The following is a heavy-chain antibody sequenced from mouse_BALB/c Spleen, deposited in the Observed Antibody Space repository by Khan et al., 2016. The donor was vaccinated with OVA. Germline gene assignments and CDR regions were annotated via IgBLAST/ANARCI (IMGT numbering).Heavy chain of an antibody. Sequence: VHVKQSGPELVKPGASVKISCKASGYSFTGYFMNWVMQSHGKSLEWIGRINPHIGETLYNQKFKGKATLTVDESSRTAHLELRSLASEDSAVYYCARKNGSDFDDWGQGTTLTVSS. J-gene: IGHJ2*01. CDR2: INPHIGET. CDR3: ARKNGSDFDD. D-gene: IGHD1-1*01. CDR1: GYSFTGYF. V-gene: IGHV1-20*02.